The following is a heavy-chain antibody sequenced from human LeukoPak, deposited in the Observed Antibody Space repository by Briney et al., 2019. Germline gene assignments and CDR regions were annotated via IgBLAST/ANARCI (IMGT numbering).Heavy chain of an antibody. D-gene: IGHD6-6*01. CDR2: IRYDGSNK. J-gene: IGHJ4*02. V-gene: IGHV3-30*02. CDR1: GFTFSSYG. Sequence: GGSLRLSCAASGFTFSSYGMHWVRQAPGKGLEWVAFIRYDGSNKYYADSVKGRFTISRDNSKNTLFLQMNSLRAEDTAVYYCAKDGRIAARPSYFDYWGQGTLVTVSS. CDR3: AKDGRIAARPSYFDY.